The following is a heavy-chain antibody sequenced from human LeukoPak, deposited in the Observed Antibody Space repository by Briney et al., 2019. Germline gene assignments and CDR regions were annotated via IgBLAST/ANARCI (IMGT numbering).Heavy chain of an antibody. CDR3: ARGSFFGY. V-gene: IGHV3-21*01. J-gene: IGHJ4*02. CDR2: ISSGSSYI. CDR1: GFTFTSYS. D-gene: IGHD2-15*01. Sequence: GGSLRLSCAASGFTFTSYSINWVRQAPGEGLEWVSSISSGSSYINYADSVKGRFTISRDNAKNSLYLQMNSLRVEDTAVYYCARGSFFGYWGQGTLVTVSS.